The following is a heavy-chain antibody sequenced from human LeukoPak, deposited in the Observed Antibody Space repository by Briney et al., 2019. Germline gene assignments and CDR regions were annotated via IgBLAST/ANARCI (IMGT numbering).Heavy chain of an antibody. CDR3: AGYGSGSYYKAFDF. CDR2: VYYTGSS. D-gene: IGHD3-10*01. V-gene: IGHV4-59*01. Sequence: PSETLSLTCTVSGDSISSSYWSWIRQPPGKGLEWIGYVYYTGSSYYNPSLKSRATTSIDMSKNQFSLKLTSMTAADTAVNYCAGYGSGSYYKAFDFWGQGILVTVSS. CDR1: GDSISSSY. J-gene: IGHJ4*02.